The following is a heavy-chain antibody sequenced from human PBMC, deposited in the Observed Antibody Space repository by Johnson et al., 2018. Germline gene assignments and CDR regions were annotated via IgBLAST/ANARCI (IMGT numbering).Heavy chain of an antibody. CDR3: AKATGRQLAVAIPCPLMAFDI. CDR2: LSWNSGNI. CDR1: GFTFDDYA. J-gene: IGHJ3*02. Sequence: EVQLVESGGGVVQHGRSMRLSCEVSGFTFDDYAMHWVRQTPGKGLEWVSGLSWNSGNIGYADSVKGRFTVSRDNPKNSLYLQMNSLRNEDTALYYCAKATGRQLAVAIPCPLMAFDIWGQGTMVTVSS. D-gene: IGHD6-19*01. V-gene: IGHV3-9*01.